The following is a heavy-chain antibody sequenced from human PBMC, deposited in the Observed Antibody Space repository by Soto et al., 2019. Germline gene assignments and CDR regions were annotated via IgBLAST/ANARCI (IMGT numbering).Heavy chain of an antibody. CDR1: GFTFSSYG. D-gene: IGHD1-26*01. V-gene: IGHV3-33*01. J-gene: IGHJ4*02. CDR2: IWYDGSNK. CDR3: ARPPQVGATWYELDY. Sequence: QVQLVESGGGVVQPGRSLRLSCAASGFTFSSYGMHWVRQAPGKGLEWVAVIWYDGSNKYYADSVKGRFTISRDNSKNTLYLQMNSLRAEDTAVYYCARPPQVGATWYELDYWGQGTLVTVSS.